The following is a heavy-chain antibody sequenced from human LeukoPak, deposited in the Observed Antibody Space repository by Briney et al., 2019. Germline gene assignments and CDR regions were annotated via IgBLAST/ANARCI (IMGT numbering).Heavy chain of an antibody. J-gene: IGHJ3*02. CDR3: AREGYSSGHDAFDI. CDR1: GFTVSRNS. CDR2: IKQDGSEK. D-gene: IGHD6-19*01. V-gene: IGHV3-7*01. Sequence: PGGSLRLSCAASGFTVSRNSMSWVRQAPGKGLEWVANIKQDGSEKYYVDSVKGRFTISRDNAKNSLYLQMNSLRAEDTAVYYCAREGYSSGHDAFDIWGQGTMVTVSS.